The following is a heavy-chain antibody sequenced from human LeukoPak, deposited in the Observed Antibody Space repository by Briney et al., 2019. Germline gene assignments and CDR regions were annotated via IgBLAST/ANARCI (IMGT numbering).Heavy chain of an antibody. D-gene: IGHD6-19*01. CDR2: IIPILGIA. CDR3: ARVTGQWPTRD. J-gene: IGHJ4*02. V-gene: IGHV1-69*04. CDR1: GGTFSSYA. Sequence: SVKVSCKASGGTFSSYAISWVRQAPGQGLEWIGRIIPILGIANYAQKFQGRVTITADKSTSTAYMGLSSLRSEDTAVYYCARVTGQWPTRDWGQGTLVTVSS.